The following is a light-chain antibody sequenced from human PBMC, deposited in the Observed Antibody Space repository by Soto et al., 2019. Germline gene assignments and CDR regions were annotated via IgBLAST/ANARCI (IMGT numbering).Light chain of an antibody. CDR1: QEISNY. V-gene: IGKV1-33*01. Sequence: DIQMTQSPASLSASVGDRVTITCQASQEISNYLNWYQHKKGQAPKLLIFDVSNLEIGVPSRFSGSRFGTDFNLTIRGLQPEDIRRYYCQQYENLPLSFGGGTLVEIK. J-gene: IGKJ4*01. CDR3: QQYENLPLS. CDR2: DVS.